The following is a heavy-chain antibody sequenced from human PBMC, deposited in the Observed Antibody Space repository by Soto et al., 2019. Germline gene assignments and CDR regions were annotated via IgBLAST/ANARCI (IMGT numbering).Heavy chain of an antibody. Sequence: ASVKVSCKASGGTFSSYAISWVRQAPGQGVEWMGGIIPIFGTANYAQKFQGRVTITADESTSTAYMELSSLRSEDTAVYYCASSIGYCSSTSCYLDYWGQGTLVTVSS. CDR2: IIPIFGTA. CDR1: GGTFSSYA. J-gene: IGHJ4*02. CDR3: ASSIGYCSSTSCYLDY. V-gene: IGHV1-69*13. D-gene: IGHD2-2*01.